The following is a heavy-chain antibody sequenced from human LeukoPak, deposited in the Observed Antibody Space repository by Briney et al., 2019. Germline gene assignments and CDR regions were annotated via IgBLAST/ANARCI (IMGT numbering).Heavy chain of an antibody. J-gene: IGHJ2*01. D-gene: IGHD2-15*01. CDR3: AETDRDCSDDSCYSGPMDWYFDL. Sequence: PSETLSLTCAVSGYSISSGHYWGWIRQPPGKGLEWIGSIYHSGSTFYNPSLQSRVTISVDTSKNQFSLKLSSVAAADTAFYYCAETDRDCSDDSCYSGPMDWYFDLWGRGTLVTVSS. CDR1: GYSISSGHY. V-gene: IGHV4-38-2*01. CDR2: IYHSGST.